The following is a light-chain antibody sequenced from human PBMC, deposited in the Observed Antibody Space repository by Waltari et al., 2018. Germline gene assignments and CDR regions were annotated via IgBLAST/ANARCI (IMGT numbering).Light chain of an antibody. CDR1: QGVSTY. Sequence: AIRMTQSPASLSASTGDRVTSSCRASQGVSTYLAWYQQKPGKAPSFLIYAASALESGVPSKFRGSGSGTDFTLTISCLQSEDFATYYCQQYHTYPWTFGQGTKVEI. V-gene: IGKV1-8*01. CDR2: AAS. J-gene: IGKJ1*01. CDR3: QQYHTYPWT.